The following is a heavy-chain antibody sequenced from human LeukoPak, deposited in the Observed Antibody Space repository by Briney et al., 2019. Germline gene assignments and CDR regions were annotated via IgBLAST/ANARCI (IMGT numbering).Heavy chain of an antibody. Sequence: ASVKVSCKASGYTFTSYAMHWVRQAPGQRLEWMGWIDAGNGNTKYSQEFQGRVTITRNTSISTAYMELSSLRSEDTAVYYCARATRGGAFDIWGQGTMVTVSS. D-gene: IGHD3-16*01. CDR3: ARATRGGAFDI. J-gene: IGHJ3*02. V-gene: IGHV1-3*03. CDR1: GYTFTSYA. CDR2: IDAGNGNT.